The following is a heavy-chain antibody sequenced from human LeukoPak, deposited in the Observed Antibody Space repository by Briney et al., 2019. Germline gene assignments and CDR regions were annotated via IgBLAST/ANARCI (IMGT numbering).Heavy chain of an antibody. V-gene: IGHV4-34*01. D-gene: IGHD3-22*01. CDR2: INHSGST. J-gene: IGHJ4*02. CDR1: GGSFSGYY. CDR3: ARGPAYYYDSSGYY. Sequence: SETLSLTCAVYGGSFSGYYWSWIRQPPGEGLEWIGEINHSGSTNYNPSLKSRVTISVDTSKNQFSLKLSSATAADTAVYYCARGPAYYYDSSGYYWGQGTLVTVSS.